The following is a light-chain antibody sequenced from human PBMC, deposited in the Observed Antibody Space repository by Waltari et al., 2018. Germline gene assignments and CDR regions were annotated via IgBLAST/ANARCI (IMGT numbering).Light chain of an antibody. V-gene: IGKV3-20*01. CDR2: AAS. J-gene: IGKJ1*01. CDR3: QKYGTRPAT. Sequence: DIVLIQSPGTLSFSPGDRATLPCMSSQSVSRTLAWYQQKPGPAPRLLIYAASIRATGSPDRCSGGGSGTDFSLTISRLEPEDVAVYYCQKYGTRPATFGQGTKVEIK. CDR1: QSVSRT.